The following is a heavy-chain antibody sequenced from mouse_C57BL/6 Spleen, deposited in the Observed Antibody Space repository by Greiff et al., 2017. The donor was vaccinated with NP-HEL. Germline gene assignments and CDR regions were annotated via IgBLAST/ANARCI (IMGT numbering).Heavy chain of an antibody. CDR3: TRRDGYDGAMDY. CDR1: GYAFSSSW. CDR2: IYPGDGGT. D-gene: IGHD2-2*01. J-gene: IGHJ4*01. Sequence: QVQLKEPGPELVKPGASVKISCKASGYAFSSSWMHWVKQRPGKGLEWIGRIYPGDGGTNYNGKFKGKATLTADKSSNTAYMQLSSLTSEDSAVYFCTRRDGYDGAMDYWGQGTSVTVSS. V-gene: IGHV1-82*01.